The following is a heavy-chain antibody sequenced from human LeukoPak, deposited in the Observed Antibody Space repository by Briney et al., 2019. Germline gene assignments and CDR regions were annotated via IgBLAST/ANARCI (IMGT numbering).Heavy chain of an antibody. J-gene: IGHJ4*02. CDR3: ARDKNGDYFDY. D-gene: IGHD4-17*01. CDR1: GGSISSYY. V-gene: IGHV4-59*01. Sequence: SETLSLTCTVSGGSISSYYWSWIRQPPGKGLEWIGYIYYSGSTNYNLSLKSRVTISVDTSKNQFSLKLSSVTAADTAVYYCARDKNGDYFDYWGQGTLVTVSS. CDR2: IYYSGST.